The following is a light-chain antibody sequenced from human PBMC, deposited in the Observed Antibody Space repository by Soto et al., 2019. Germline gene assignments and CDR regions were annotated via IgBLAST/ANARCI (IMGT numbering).Light chain of an antibody. J-gene: IGKJ4*01. CDR2: DAS. V-gene: IGKV3-11*01. CDR3: QHRMNLT. CDR1: QSVSSY. Sequence: DIDLTQAPGKRYFAAVGSRPISCRASQSVSSYLAWYQQKPGQAPRLLIYDASNRATGIPARFSGSGSGTDFTITISSREPEAFAVYYRQHRMNLTIGGGTKVDIK.